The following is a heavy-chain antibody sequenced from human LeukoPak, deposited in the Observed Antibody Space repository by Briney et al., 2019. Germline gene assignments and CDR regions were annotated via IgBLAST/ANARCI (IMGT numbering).Heavy chain of an antibody. CDR2: MNPNSGNT. CDR1: GYTFTSYD. CDR3: ARGTSSWYPGDFDY. J-gene: IGHJ4*02. V-gene: IGHV1-8*01. D-gene: IGHD6-13*01. Sequence: ASVKVSCKASGYTFTSYDINWVRQGTGQGLEWMGWMNPNSGNTGYAQKFQGRVTMTRNTSISTAYMELSSLRSEDTAAYYCARGTSSWYPGDFDYWGQGTLVTVSS.